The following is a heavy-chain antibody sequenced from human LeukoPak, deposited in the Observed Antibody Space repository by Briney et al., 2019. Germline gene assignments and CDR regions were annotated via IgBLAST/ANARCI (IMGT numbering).Heavy chain of an antibody. CDR1: GGSISSYY. CDR3: ARIHTYYYDSSGYYSLDAFDI. D-gene: IGHD3-22*01. V-gene: IGHV4-4*07. J-gene: IGHJ3*02. Sequence: SETLSLTCTVSGGSISSYYWSWIRQPAGKGLEWIGRIYTSGSTNHNPSLKSRVTMSVDTSKNQFSLKLSSVTAADTAVYYCARIHTYYYDSSGYYSLDAFDIWGQGTMVTVSS. CDR2: IYTSGST.